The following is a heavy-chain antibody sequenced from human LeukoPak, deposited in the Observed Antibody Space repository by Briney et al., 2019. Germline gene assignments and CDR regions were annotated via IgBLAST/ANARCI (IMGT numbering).Heavy chain of an antibody. CDR1: GFTFSTYE. CDR2: ISPPGDRK. D-gene: IGHD4/OR15-4a*01. Sequence: PGGSLRLACSASGFTFSTYEMNWIRQAPGKGLEWISYISPPGDRKNYADSVAGRFTTSRDNARGAVYLQMDILRAEDTAVYYCAKEFYGVGLHYFDLWGQGVLVTVSS. J-gene: IGHJ4*02. CDR3: AKEFYGVGLHYFDL. V-gene: IGHV3-48*03.